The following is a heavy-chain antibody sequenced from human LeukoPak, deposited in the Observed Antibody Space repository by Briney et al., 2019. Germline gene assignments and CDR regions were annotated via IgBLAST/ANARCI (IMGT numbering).Heavy chain of an antibody. CDR1: GFTFIDFY. Sequence: GGSRRLSCAASGFTFIDFYMSWIRQAPGKGLHCLSYISISCNYTYYADFVKGRFTIFRDSAKNSLYLQMNSLRAEDTAVYYCARCGTPNNFYYYGMDVWGQGTTVTVSS. V-gene: IGHV3-11*03. D-gene: IGHD1-26*01. CDR3: ARCGTPNNFYYYGMDV. J-gene: IGHJ6*02. CDR2: ISISCNYT.